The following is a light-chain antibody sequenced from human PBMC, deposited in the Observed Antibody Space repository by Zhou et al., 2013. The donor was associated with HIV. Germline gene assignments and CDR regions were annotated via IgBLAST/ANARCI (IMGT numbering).Light chain of an antibody. J-gene: IGKJ2*01. Sequence: EIVLTQSPGTLSLSPGERATLSCRASESVRSSHLAWYKQKLGQAPRLLIFDASRRATGIPDRFSGSGSGTDFTLTISRLEPEDFAVYYCQHYGVSPYTFGPGTKLEI. CDR2: DAS. CDR3: QHYGVSPYT. V-gene: IGKV3-20*01. CDR1: ESVRSSH.